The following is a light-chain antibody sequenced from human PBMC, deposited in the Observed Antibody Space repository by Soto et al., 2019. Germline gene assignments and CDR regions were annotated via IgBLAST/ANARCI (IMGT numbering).Light chain of an antibody. CDR1: QNINSW. V-gene: IGKV1-5*03. CDR3: QQYNVYSWT. J-gene: IGKJ1*01. Sequence: IRIAQSPASVSSSTADRVTITCGASQNINSWLAWYQQKPGKAPKLLIYEASSLEKGVPARFGGSGSGTEFTLTISSLQPDDFATYYCQQYNVYSWTFGQGTKVDIK. CDR2: EAS.